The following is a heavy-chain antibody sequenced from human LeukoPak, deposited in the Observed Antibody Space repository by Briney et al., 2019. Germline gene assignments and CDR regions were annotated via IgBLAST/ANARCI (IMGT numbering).Heavy chain of an antibody. CDR2: ISGSGGST. CDR1: GFTFSSYA. V-gene: IGHV3-23*01. CDR3: AKDKKLATAIRIVGLDWFDP. J-gene: IGHJ5*02. D-gene: IGHD2-2*02. Sequence: GGSLRLSCAASGFTFSSYAMSWVRQAPGKGLEWVSGISGSGGSTYYADSVKGRFTISRDNSKPTLYLQMNSLRAEDTAVHDCAKDKKLATAIRIVGLDWFDPWGQGTLVTVSS.